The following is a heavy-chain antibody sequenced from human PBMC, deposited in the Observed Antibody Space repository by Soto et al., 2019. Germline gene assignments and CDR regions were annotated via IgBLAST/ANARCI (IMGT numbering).Heavy chain of an antibody. CDR3: TQLRPCMTSGYFFDY. CDR1: GFTFSTYA. J-gene: IGHJ4*02. Sequence: EVQLLESGGKLVQPGGSLTLSCAASGFTFSTYAMAWVRQAPGKGLEWVSGVSASGLNTDYADPVKGRIYISRDNSKNTVSLHMNSLRAEYTSMYYCTQLRPCMTSGYFFDYSGQGTPVTVSS. D-gene: IGHD1-1*01. V-gene: IGHV3-23*01. CDR2: VSASGLNT.